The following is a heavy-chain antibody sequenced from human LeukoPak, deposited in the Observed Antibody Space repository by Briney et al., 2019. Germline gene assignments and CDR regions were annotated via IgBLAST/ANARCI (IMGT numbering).Heavy chain of an antibody. V-gene: IGHV1-2*02. CDR1: GYTFTGYY. CDR2: INPNSGGT. D-gene: IGHD6-19*01. Sequence: ASVKVSCKASGYTFTGYYMHWVRQAPGQGLEWMGWINPNSGGTSYAQKFQGRVTMTRDTSISTAYMELSRLRPDDTAVYYCARDRSSGWDDVAFDIWGQGTMVTVSS. CDR3: ARDRSSGWDDVAFDI. J-gene: IGHJ3*02.